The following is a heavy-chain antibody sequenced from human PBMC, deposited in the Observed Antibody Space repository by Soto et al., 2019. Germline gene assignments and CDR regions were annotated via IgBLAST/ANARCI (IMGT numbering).Heavy chain of an antibody. CDR2: IWYDGSNI. Sequence: VQLVESGGGVVQPGRSLRLSCAASGFSFRSFGMHWVRQAPGKGLEWVAVIWYDGSNINYEDSVKGRFTISRDNSKNTLQLQMNSLRVEDTAVYYCVRWYWECSFYTFDYWGQGTLVTVSS. V-gene: IGHV3-33*01. J-gene: IGHJ4*02. CDR1: GFSFRSFG. CDR3: VRWYWECSFYTFDY. D-gene: IGHD2-2*02.